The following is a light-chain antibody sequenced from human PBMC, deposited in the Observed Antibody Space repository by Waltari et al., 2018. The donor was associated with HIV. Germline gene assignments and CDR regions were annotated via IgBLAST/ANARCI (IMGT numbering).Light chain of an antibody. J-gene: IGLJ2*01. CDR2: VNSDGSH. CDR3: QTWGAGIVV. CDR1: SGHSSYA. Sequence: QLVLTQSPSASASLGASVKLTCTLSSGHSSYAIAWHPRQPDPGPRFLMKVNSDGSHIKGDEIPDRFSASASGPERYLTISSVQSEDEGDYYCQTWGAGIVVFGGGTKLSVL. V-gene: IGLV4-69*01.